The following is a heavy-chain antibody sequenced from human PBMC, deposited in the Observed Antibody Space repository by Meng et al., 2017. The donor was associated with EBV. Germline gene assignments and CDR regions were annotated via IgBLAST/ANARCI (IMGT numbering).Heavy chain of an antibody. V-gene: IGHV4-34*01. D-gene: IGHD5-24*01. CDR1: GGSFMGSY. Sequence: QGGAGLLKPSESLFLTSAVYGGSFMGSYWSWNRQPPGKGLEWIGEINHSGSTNYNPSLKSRVTISVDTSKNQFYLKLSSVTAADTAVYYCARGRWLQPGSYFDYWGQGTLVTVSS. CDR3: ARGRWLQPGSYFDY. J-gene: IGHJ4*02. CDR2: INHSGST.